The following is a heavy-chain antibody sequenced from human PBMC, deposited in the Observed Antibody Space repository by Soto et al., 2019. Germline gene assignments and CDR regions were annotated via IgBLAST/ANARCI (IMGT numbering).Heavy chain of an antibody. CDR3: ARVRRSSWPADG. Sequence: ASVKVSCNASGYTFTGYYMHWVRQAPGQGLECMGWINPNSGGTNYAQKLQGRVTMTRXTXXSXXXMXLXXRRXAGTAVSDCARVRRSSWPADGWGQGTTVTVSS. D-gene: IGHD6-13*01. CDR1: GYTFTGYY. J-gene: IGHJ6*02. V-gene: IGHV1-2*02. CDR2: INPNSGGT.